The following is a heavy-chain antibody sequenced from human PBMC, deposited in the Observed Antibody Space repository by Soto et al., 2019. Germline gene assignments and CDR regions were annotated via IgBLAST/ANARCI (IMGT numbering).Heavy chain of an antibody. D-gene: IGHD6-19*01. CDR3: ARSHSSGWKNWFDP. Sequence: DSVKVSCKASGYTFTSYDINWVLQATGQGLEWMGWMNPNSGNTGYAQKFQGRVTMTRNTSISTAYMELSSLRSEDTAVYYCARSHSSGWKNWFDPWGQGTLVTVSS. V-gene: IGHV1-8*01. CDR2: MNPNSGNT. J-gene: IGHJ5*02. CDR1: GYTFTSYD.